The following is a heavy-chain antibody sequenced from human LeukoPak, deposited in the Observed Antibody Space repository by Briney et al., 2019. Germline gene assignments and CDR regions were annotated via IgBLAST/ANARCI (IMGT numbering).Heavy chain of an antibody. V-gene: IGHV4-59*01. CDR1: GGSISSYY. D-gene: IGHD6-19*01. CDR2: IYYSEST. J-gene: IGHJ4*02. CDR3: ARDRGSGWPFDY. Sequence: SETLSLTCTVSGGSISSYYWSWIRQPPGKGLEWIGYIYYSESTNYNPSLKSRVTISVDTSKNQFSLKLSSVTAADTAVYYCARDRGSGWPFDYWGQGTLVTVSS.